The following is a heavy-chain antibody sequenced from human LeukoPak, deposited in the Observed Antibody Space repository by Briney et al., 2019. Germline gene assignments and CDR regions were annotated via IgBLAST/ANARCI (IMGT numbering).Heavy chain of an antibody. CDR3: ARDGQLGDYFDY. Sequence: SETLSLTCTVSGGSISSYYWSWIRQPPGKGLEWIGYIYYSGSTNYNPSLKSRVTISVDTSKNQFSLKLSSVTAADTTVYYCARDGQLGDYFDYWGQGTPVTVSS. D-gene: IGHD3-16*01. CDR2: IYYSGST. J-gene: IGHJ4*02. CDR1: GGSISSYY. V-gene: IGHV4-59*12.